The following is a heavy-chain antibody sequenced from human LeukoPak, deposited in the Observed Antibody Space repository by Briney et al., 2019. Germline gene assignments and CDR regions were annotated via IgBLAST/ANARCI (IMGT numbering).Heavy chain of an antibody. Sequence: GGSLRLSCAASGFTFSNYWMTWVRQAPGKGLEWVANIKQDGSEKYYVDSVKGRFTISRDNAKDSLYLQMNSLRAEDTAVYYCARSETTYYYDSSVYFYYYYGMDVWGQGTTVTVSS. J-gene: IGHJ6*02. CDR3: ARSETTYYYDSSVYFYYYYGMDV. CDR2: IKQDGSEK. D-gene: IGHD3-22*01. V-gene: IGHV3-7*01. CDR1: GFTFSNYW.